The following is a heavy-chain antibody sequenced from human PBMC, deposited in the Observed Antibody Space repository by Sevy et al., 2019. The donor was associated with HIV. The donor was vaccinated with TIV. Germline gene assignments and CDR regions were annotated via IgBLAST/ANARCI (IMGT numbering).Heavy chain of an antibody. Sequence: GGSLRLSCAASGFTFSSYIMNWVRQAPGKGLEWVSSISSSSSYIYYADSVKGRFTISRDNAKNSLYLQMNSLRVEDTAAYYCARGVRDFWSGYPDYWGQGTLVTVSS. D-gene: IGHD3-3*01. CDR2: ISSSSSYI. CDR3: ARGVRDFWSGYPDY. J-gene: IGHJ4*02. CDR1: GFTFSSYI. V-gene: IGHV3-21*01.